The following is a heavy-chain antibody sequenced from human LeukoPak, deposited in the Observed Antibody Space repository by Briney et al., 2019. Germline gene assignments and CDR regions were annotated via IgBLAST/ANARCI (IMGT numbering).Heavy chain of an antibody. CDR2: ISSGSHTI. V-gene: IGHV3-11*01. CDR1: GFTFSDYY. D-gene: IGHD2-8*02. CDR3: ARGALLAGMDV. Sequence: KSGGSLRLSCAASGFTFSDYYMSWIRQAPGKGLEWVSFISSGSHTIYYADSVKGRFTVSRDNAKNSLYLQMNSLRAEDTAVYYCARGALLAGMDVWGQGTTVTVSS. J-gene: IGHJ6*02.